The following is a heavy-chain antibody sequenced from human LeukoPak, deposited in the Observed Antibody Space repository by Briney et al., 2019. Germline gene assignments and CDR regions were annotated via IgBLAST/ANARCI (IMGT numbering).Heavy chain of an antibody. CDR3: ARLGYCSSGGCFSRGYFQD. CDR1: GYTFTTSW. D-gene: IGHD2-15*01. J-gene: IGHJ1*01. CDR2: IYPGDSDT. V-gene: IGHV5-51*01. Sequence: GESLKISCKASGYTFTTSWIGWVRQMPGKVLEYMGIIYPGDSDTRYSPSFQGQVTISADKSISTAYMQWNSLKASDTAMYYCARLGYCSSGGCFSRGYFQDWGQGTLVTVSS.